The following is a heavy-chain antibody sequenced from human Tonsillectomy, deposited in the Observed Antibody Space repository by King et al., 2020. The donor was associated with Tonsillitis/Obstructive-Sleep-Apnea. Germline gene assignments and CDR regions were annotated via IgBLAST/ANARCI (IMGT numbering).Heavy chain of an antibody. Sequence: VQLVESGGGLVQPGGSLRLSCAASRFTFSSYWMSWVRQAPGKGLEWVANIKQDGSEKDYVDSVKGRFTISRDNAKNSLFPQMNSLRAEDTAVYYLARDRGVVLPGGLEDPYFDYWGQGTLVTVSS. J-gene: IGHJ4*02. CDR1: RFTFSSYW. D-gene: IGHD2-2*01. CDR3: ARDRGVVLPGGLEDPYFDY. V-gene: IGHV3-7*04. CDR2: IKQDGSEK.